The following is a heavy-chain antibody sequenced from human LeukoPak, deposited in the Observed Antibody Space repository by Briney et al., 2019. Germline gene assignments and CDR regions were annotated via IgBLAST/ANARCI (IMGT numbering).Heavy chain of an antibody. CDR1: GFTFSSYA. CDR3: AREGRGYYDILTGYYTEYYFDY. J-gene: IGHJ4*02. D-gene: IGHD3-9*01. CDR2: ISYDGSNK. V-gene: IGHV3-30-3*01. Sequence: GGSLRLSCAASGFTFSSYAMHWVHQAPGKGLEWVAVISYDGSNKYYADSVKGRFTISRDNSKNTLYLQMNSLRAEDTAVYYCAREGRGYYDILTGYYTEYYFDYWGQGTLVTVSS.